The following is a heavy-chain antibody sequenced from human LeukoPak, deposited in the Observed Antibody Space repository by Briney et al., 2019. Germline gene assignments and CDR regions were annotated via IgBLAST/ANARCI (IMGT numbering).Heavy chain of an antibody. V-gene: IGHV3-74*01. J-gene: IGHJ4*02. Sequence: GGSLRLSCAASGFTFSSYWMHWVRQAPGKGLVWVSRINSDGSSTCYADSVKGRFTISRDNAKNTLYLQMNSLRAEDTAVYYCAVPTTTETTDYFDYWGQGTLVTVSS. CDR2: INSDGSST. CDR3: AVPTTTETTDYFDY. D-gene: IGHD4-17*01. CDR1: GFTFSSYW.